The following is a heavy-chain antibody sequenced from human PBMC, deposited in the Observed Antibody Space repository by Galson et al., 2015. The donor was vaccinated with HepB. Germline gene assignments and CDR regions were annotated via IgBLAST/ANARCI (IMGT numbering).Heavy chain of an antibody. Sequence: SLRLSCAASGFSFSNYGMNWVRQAPGEGLEWVALISYDGSSQFYADSMKGRFTISRDNSKNTLHLQMNSLRPEDTAIYFCAKDWADYAGYNGPYYHHGMDVWGQGTTVTVSS. V-gene: IGHV3-30*18. CDR1: GFSFSNYG. D-gene: IGHD4-23*01. CDR3: AKDWADYAGYNGPYYHHGMDV. CDR2: ISYDGSSQ. J-gene: IGHJ6*02.